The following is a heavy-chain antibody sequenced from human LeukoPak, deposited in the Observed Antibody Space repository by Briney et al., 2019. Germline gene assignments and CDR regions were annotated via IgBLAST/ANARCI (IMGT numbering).Heavy chain of an antibody. CDR1: GFTFSSYW. CDR2: IKQDGSEK. V-gene: IGHV3-7*03. J-gene: IGHJ4*02. Sequence: GGSLRLSCAASGFTFSSYWMSWVRQAPGKGLEWVANIKQDGSEKSYVESVRGRFTISRDNAKNSLYLQLNSLRAEDTALYYCARDNPPDYWGQGTLVTVSS. CDR3: ARDNPPDY.